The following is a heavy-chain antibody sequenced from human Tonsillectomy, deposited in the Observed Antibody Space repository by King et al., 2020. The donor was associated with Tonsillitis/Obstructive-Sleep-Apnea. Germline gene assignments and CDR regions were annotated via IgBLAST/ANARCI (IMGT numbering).Heavy chain of an antibody. CDR1: GYSFSEYW. Sequence: VQLVESGAEVKKPGESLKISCKGSGYSFSEYWIAWVRQMPGKGLEWMGIIYPDDSDTRYSPSFQGQVTMSVDKSISTAYLQWSSLTASDTAIYYCARRRDVVVPAAIAGWFDPWGQGTLVTVSS. D-gene: IGHD2-2*02. CDR3: ARRRDVVVPAAIAGWFDP. CDR2: IYPDDSDT. V-gene: IGHV5-51*01. J-gene: IGHJ5*02.